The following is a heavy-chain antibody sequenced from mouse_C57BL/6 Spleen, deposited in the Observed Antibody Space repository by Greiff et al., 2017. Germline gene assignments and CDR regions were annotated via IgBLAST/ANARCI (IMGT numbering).Heavy chain of an antibody. D-gene: IGHD4-1*01. Sequence: EVQLQQSGPGMVKPSQSLSLTCTVTGYSITSGYDWHWIRHFPGNKLEWMGYISYSGSTNYNPSLKSRISITHDTSKNHFFLKLNSVTTEDTATYYCARNWAYCDYWGQGTTLTVSS. CDR2: ISYSGST. CDR3: ARNWAYCDY. J-gene: IGHJ2*01. V-gene: IGHV3-1*01. CDR1: GYSITSGYD.